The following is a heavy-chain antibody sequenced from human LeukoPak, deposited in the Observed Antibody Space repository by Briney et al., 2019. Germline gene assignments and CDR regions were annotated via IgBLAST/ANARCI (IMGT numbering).Heavy chain of an antibody. CDR1: GFTVSSNY. D-gene: IGHD3-22*01. Sequence: PGGSLRLSCAASGFTVSSNYMSWVRQAPGKGLEWVSVIYSGGSAYYADSVKGRFTFSRDNSKNTLYLQMNIMRAEDTAVYYCARGGYYYDSSGYLFDYWGQGTLVTVSS. CDR3: ARGGYYYDSSGYLFDY. J-gene: IGHJ4*02. CDR2: IYSGGSA. V-gene: IGHV3-53*01.